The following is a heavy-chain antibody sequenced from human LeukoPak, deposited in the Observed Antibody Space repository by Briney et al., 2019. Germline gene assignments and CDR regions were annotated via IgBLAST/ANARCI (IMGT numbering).Heavy chain of an antibody. D-gene: IGHD2-8*02. J-gene: IGHJ4*02. CDR3: ARDETGVGSGGIDF. CDR1: GFIFSSYS. V-gene: IGHV3-48*02. Sequence: AGSLRLSCATSGFIFSSYSMNWVRQAPGKGLVWVAYISSGGSTIYYADSVRGRFTISRDSARNSLYLQMDSLRDEDTAVYYCARDETGVGSGGIDFWGQGTLVTVSS. CDR2: ISSGGSTI.